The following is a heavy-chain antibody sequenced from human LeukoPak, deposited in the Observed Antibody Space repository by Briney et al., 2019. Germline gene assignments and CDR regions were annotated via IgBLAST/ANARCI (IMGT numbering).Heavy chain of an antibody. CDR2: RSDDGSNK. Sequence: PGGSLRLSCAASGFTFSNYAMHWVRQAPGKGLEWVAVRSDDGSNKYYADSVKGRFTISRDNSKNTLYLQMNSLRVEDTAVYYCARDHAYAFDIWGQGTLVTVSS. CDR1: GFTFSNYA. V-gene: IGHV3-30*04. J-gene: IGHJ3*02. D-gene: IGHD2-2*01. CDR3: ARDHAYAFDI.